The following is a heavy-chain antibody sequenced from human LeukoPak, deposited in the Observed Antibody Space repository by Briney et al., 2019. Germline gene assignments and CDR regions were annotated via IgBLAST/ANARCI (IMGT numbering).Heavy chain of an antibody. CDR2: IMSSGSVI. Sequence: GGSLRLSCVASGFPFSTQSMNWVRQAPGKGLEWASYIMSSGSVIKYAYSVKGRFTISRDNAKNSLYLQMNILRHEDTAVYYCAKDPDYLGSGSYYAFDYWGQGTLVTASS. V-gene: IGHV3-48*02. J-gene: IGHJ4*02. CDR1: GFPFSTQS. CDR3: AKDPDYLGSGSYYAFDY. D-gene: IGHD3-10*01.